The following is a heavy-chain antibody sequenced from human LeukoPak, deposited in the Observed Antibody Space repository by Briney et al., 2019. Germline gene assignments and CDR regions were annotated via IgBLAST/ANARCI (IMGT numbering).Heavy chain of an antibody. Sequence: ASVKVSCKVSGYTLTELSMHWVRRAPGKGLEWMGGFDPEDGETIYAQKFQGRVTMTEDTSTDTAYMELSSLRSEDTAVYYCATDTRVFLSTSSANDYWGQGTLVTVSS. CDR3: ATDTRVFLSTSSANDY. D-gene: IGHD2-2*01. J-gene: IGHJ4*02. CDR1: GYTLTELS. V-gene: IGHV1-24*01. CDR2: FDPEDGET.